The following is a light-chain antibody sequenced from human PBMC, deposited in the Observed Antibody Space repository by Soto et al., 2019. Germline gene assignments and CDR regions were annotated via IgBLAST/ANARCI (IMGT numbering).Light chain of an antibody. J-gene: IGLJ2*01. Sequence: QSALTQPASVSGSPGQSITISCTGTSSYVGLFSYVSWYQQHPGTVPKLIIYEVTNRPSGASNRFSGSKSANAASPTISGLQAEDEADYYCTSYSSSSPVVFGGGTKLTVL. CDR1: SSYVGLFSY. CDR3: TSYSSSSPVV. V-gene: IGLV2-14*01. CDR2: EVT.